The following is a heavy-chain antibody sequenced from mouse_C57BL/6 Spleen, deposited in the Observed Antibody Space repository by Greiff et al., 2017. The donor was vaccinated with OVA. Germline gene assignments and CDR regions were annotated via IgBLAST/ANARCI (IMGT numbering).Heavy chain of an antibody. V-gene: IGHV5-4*01. CDR2: ISDGGSYT. Sequence: EVHLVESGGGLVKPGGSLKLSCAASGFTFSSYAMSWVRQTPEKRLEWVATISDGGSYTYYPDNVKGRVTISRDNAKNNLYLQMGDLTSDDTAMYYCAGRGEAFDYWGQGTTLTVSS. CDR1: GFTFSSYA. CDR3: AGRGEAFDY. J-gene: IGHJ2*01.